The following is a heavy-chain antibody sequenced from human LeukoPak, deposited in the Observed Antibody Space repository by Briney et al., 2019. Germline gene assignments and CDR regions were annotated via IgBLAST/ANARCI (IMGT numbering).Heavy chain of an antibody. CDR2: ISSSSSYI. D-gene: IGHD2-2*01. Sequence: PGGSLRLSCAASGFTFSSYSMNWVRQAPGKGLEWVSSISSSSSYIYYADSVKGRFTISRDNAKNSLYLQMNSLRAEDTAVYYCARNLLMIVVDQEGSWGQGTLVTVSS. CDR3: ARNLLMIVVDQEGS. CDR1: GFTFSSYS. J-gene: IGHJ5*02. V-gene: IGHV3-21*01.